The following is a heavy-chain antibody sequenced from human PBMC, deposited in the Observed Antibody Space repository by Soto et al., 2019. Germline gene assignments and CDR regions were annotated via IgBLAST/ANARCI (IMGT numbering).Heavy chain of an antibody. CDR3: ARIAGASRGNDY. J-gene: IGHJ4*02. V-gene: IGHV6-1*01. CDR1: GDSVSSNSAA. D-gene: IGHD6-13*01. Sequence: QVQLQQSGPGLVKPSQTLSLTCAISGDSVSSNSAAWNWIRQSPSGGLEWLGRTYYRSKWSYDYAVYVQSRININPDTSKNQFSLQLRAVTPEDTAMYYCARIAGASRGNDYWGQGTLVTVSS. CDR2: TYYRSKWSY.